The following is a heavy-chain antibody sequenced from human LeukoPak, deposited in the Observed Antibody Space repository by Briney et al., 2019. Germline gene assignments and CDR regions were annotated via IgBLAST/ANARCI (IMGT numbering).Heavy chain of an antibody. V-gene: IGHV3-9*01. D-gene: IGHD6-6*01. CDR2: ISWNSGNR. Sequence: GRSLRLSCAASGFTFDDYAMHWVRQAPGKGLEWVSGISWNSGNREYADSVKGRFTISRDNAKNSLYLQMNSLRAEDTALYYCAKDHSYSISQHYFDYWGQGTLVTVSS. J-gene: IGHJ4*02. CDR1: GFTFDDYA. CDR3: AKDHSYSISQHYFDY.